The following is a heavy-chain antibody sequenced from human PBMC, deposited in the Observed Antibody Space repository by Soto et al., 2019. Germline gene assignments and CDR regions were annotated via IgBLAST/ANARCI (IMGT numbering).Heavy chain of an antibody. CDR2: VRGGGGST. D-gene: IGHD5-18*01. V-gene: IGHV3-23*01. J-gene: IGHJ6*02. Sequence: GGSLRLSCAASGFTFSSYAMTWVRQAPGKGLEWVSGVRGGGGSTYYADSVKGRFTISRDNSEHTLYLHMNSLRTEDTAVYYCAMAHVDTASDYYYYYGLYGWGQGTTVGVAS. CDR1: GFTFSSYA. CDR3: AMAHVDTASDYYYYYGLYG.